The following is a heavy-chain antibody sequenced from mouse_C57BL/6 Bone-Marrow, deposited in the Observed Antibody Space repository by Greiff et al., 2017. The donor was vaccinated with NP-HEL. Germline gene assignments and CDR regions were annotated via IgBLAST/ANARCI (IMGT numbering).Heavy chain of an antibody. CDR1: GYTFTSYG. CDR2: IYPRSGNT. V-gene: IGHV1-81*01. CDR3: ARGHSSGSPWFAY. Sequence: VQLQQSGAELARPGASVKLSCKASGYTFTSYGISWVKQRTGQGLEWIGEIYPRSGNTYYNEKFKGKATLTADKSSSTAYMELRSLTSEDSAVYFCARGHSSGSPWFAYWGQGTLVTVSA. J-gene: IGHJ3*01. D-gene: IGHD3-2*02.